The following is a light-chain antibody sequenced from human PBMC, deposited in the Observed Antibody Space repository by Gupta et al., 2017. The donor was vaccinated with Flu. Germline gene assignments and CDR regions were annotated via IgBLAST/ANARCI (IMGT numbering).Light chain of an antibody. CDR1: TSNIGNNF. CDR2: RNN. Sequence: RVTISCSGSTSNIGNNFVYWYQQLPGTAPKLLIFRNNQRTSGVPNRFSGSKSGTSASLAIDGLRAEDEADYYCAAGDDTLSAWEFGRGTKLTVL. CDR3: AAGDDTLSAWE. J-gene: IGLJ3*02. V-gene: IGLV1-47*01.